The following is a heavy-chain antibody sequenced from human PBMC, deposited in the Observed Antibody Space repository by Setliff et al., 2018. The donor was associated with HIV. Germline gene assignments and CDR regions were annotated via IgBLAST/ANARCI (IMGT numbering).Heavy chain of an antibody. V-gene: IGHV1-2*02. CDR1: GYTFIDYF. CDR3: ARQLSNSLEC. CDR2: ISTNNGDT. J-gene: IGHJ4*02. Sequence: ASVKVSCKASGYTFIDYFMHWVRQAPGQGLEWMGWISTNNGDTNIPQRFRGRVTMTRDTSINTAYMELSVLRSDDTAVYYCARQLSNSLECWGQGTPVTVSS. D-gene: IGHD1-1*01.